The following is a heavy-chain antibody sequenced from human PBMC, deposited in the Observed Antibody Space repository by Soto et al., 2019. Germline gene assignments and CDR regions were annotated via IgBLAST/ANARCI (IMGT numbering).Heavy chain of an antibody. CDR3: AKVSRPSRISTPDFDY. J-gene: IGHJ4*02. CDR2: ISYDGNTQ. V-gene: IGHV3-30-3*01. Sequence: QVQLVESGGGVVQPGTSLRLSCAASGFSLSSYSIHWVRQAPGKGLDWVAGISYDGNTQFYGDSVKGRFIVSRDNSRNTLYLQLNNLQAADTAVYYCAKVSRPSRISTPDFDYWGQGTLVAVSS. CDR1: GFSLSSYS.